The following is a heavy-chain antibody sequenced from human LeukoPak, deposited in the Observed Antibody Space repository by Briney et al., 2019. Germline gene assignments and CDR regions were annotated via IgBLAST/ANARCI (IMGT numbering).Heavy chain of an antibody. CDR2: INTDGSST. D-gene: IGHD6-13*01. J-gene: IGHJ5*02. Sequence: PGGSLRISCAASGFTFSRYWTHWVRQAPGKGLVWVSHINTDGSSTNYADSVKGRFTISRDNAKNTLYLQMNSLRAEDTAVYYCARTPYTSSWYGWFDPWCQGTLVTVSS. V-gene: IGHV3-74*01. CDR3: ARTPYTSSWYGWFDP. CDR1: GFTFSRYW.